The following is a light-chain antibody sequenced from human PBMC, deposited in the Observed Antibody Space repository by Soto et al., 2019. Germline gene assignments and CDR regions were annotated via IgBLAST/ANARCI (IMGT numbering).Light chain of an antibody. CDR1: QSVSSY. Sequence: EIVLTQSPATLSLSPGERATLSCRASQSVSSYLALYQQKSGQTPRLLIYDASNRATGIPARFSGSGSGTDFTLTISSLEPEDFAVYYCQHRSNWLGTFGPGTKVDIK. CDR2: DAS. CDR3: QHRSNWLGT. J-gene: IGKJ3*01. V-gene: IGKV3-11*01.